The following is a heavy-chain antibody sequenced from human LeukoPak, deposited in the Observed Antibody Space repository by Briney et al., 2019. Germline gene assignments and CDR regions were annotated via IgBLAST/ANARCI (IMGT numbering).Heavy chain of an antibody. CDR2: ISSSSSYI. CDR1: GFTFSSYS. CDR3: ARDMVTLYYYYYGMDV. J-gene: IGHJ6*02. V-gene: IGHV3-21*01. Sequence: PGGSLRLSCAASGFTFSSYSMNWVRQAPGKGLEWVSSISSSSSYIYYADSVKGRFTISRDNAKNSLYLQMNSLRAEDTAVYYCARDMVTLYYYYYGMDVWGQGTTVTVSS. D-gene: IGHD4-23*01.